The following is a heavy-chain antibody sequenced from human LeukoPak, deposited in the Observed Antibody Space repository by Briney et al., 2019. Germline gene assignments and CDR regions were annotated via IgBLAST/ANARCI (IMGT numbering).Heavy chain of an antibody. CDR2: MSSVT. D-gene: IGHD3-10*01. CDR3: ARAFFSGSGGNHKHFDS. CDR1: GFTFSNFA. V-gene: IGHV3-23*01. Sequence: GGSLRLSCAASGFTFSNFAMSWVRQAPGKGLEWVSAMSSVTYYADSVKGRFTISRDDSKSTLFLQMNSLRAEDTAVYYCARAFFSGSGGNHKHFDSWGQGTLVTVSS. J-gene: IGHJ4*02.